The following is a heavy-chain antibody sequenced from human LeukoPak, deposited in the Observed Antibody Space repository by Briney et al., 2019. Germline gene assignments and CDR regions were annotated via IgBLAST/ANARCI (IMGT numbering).Heavy chain of an antibody. D-gene: IGHD5-18*01. CDR1: GFTFSSYA. CDR3: ARDIGDTAMVDY. J-gene: IGHJ4*02. V-gene: IGHV3-30-3*01. Sequence: GGSLRLSCAASGFTFSSYAMHWVRQAPGKGLEWVAVIPYDGSNKYYADSVKGRFTISRDNSKNTLYLQMNSLRAEDTAVYYCARDIGDTAMVDYWGQGTLVTVSS. CDR2: IPYDGSNK.